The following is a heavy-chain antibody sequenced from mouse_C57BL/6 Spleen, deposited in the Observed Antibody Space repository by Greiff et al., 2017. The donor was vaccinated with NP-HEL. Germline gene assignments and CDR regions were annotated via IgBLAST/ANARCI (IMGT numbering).Heavy chain of an antibody. V-gene: IGHV1-62-2*01. J-gene: IGHJ2*01. CDR2: FYPGSGSI. D-gene: IGHD6-1*01. CDR3: ARHEDRSLYFDY. Sequence: QVQLQQSGAELVKPGASVKLSCTASGYTFTEYTIHWVQQTPGQGLEWIGWFYPGSGSITYNENFTVKATLTAAKSSSTVYMELSRLTSEASAVYFCARHEDRSLYFDYWGQGTTLTVSS. CDR1: GYTFTEYT.